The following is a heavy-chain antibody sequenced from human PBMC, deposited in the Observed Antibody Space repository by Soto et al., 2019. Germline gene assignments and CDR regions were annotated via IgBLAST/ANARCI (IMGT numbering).Heavy chain of an antibody. D-gene: IGHD5-18*01. J-gene: IGHJ4*02. CDR3: AKADGYSYGPFDY. V-gene: IGHV3-23*01. Sequence: VQLLESGGGLIHPGVSLRLSCAASGVTFSNYAMGWVRHAPGKGLEWVSGISGNGGTTYYGDSVKGRFTISRDDSKNTLYLQMNSLRVEDTAVYLCAKADGYSYGPFDYWGQGTLVTVSS. CDR1: GVTFSNYA. CDR2: ISGNGGTT.